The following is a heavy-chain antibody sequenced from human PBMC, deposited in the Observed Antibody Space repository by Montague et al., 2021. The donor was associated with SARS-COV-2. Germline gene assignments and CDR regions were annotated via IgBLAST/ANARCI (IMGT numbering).Heavy chain of an antibody. CDR3: ARDGYNAHQNYWYFDL. D-gene: IGHD5-24*01. Sequence: SETLSLTCTISGGSISTYYYCWIRQPPGKGLEWIGYIYYSGRTNXSPSLKSRVTISVDTSKNQFSLKLSSVTAADTAVYYCARDGYNAHQNYWYFDLWGRGTLVTVSS. J-gene: IGHJ2*01. CDR1: GGSISTYY. V-gene: IGHV4-59*12. CDR2: IYYSGRT.